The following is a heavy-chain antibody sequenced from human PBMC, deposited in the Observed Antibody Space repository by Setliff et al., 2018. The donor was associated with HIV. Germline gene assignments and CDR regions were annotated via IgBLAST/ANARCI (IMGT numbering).Heavy chain of an antibody. CDR1: GGSISSGSCY. V-gene: IGHV4-61*10. CDR2: IYYSGST. Sequence: SETLSLTCTVSGGSISSGSCYWSWIRQPAGKGLEWIGYIYYSGSTYYNPSLKSRVTISVDTSKNQFSLKLSSVTAADTAVYYCASEYYDSSGYYHWGQGTLVTVSS. J-gene: IGHJ5*02. D-gene: IGHD3-22*01. CDR3: ASEYYDSSGYYH.